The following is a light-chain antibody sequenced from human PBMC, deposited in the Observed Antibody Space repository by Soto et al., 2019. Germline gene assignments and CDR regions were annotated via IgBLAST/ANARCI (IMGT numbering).Light chain of an antibody. Sequence: QSVLPQPPSASGSPGQSVTISCTGTSSDVGGYNYVSWYQQHPGKAPKLIIYEVSERPSGVPDRFSGSKSGNTASLTVSGLQAEDEADYYCSSYAGSDNFCVFGTGTKV. CDR3: SSYAGSDNFCV. CDR1: SSDVGGYNY. V-gene: IGLV2-8*01. J-gene: IGLJ1*01. CDR2: EVS.